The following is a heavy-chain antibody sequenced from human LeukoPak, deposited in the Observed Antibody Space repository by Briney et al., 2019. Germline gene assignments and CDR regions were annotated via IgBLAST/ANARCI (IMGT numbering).Heavy chain of an antibody. Sequence: SETLSLTCTVSGGSISNYYWSWIRQPAGKGLEWIGRIYTSGNTNYNPSLKSRVTMSVDTSKNQFSLKLSSVTAADTAVYYCARDCTPLRFLEWVNWFDPWGQGTLVTVSS. J-gene: IGHJ5*02. CDR3: ARDCTPLRFLEWVNWFDP. V-gene: IGHV4-4*07. CDR1: GGSISNYY. CDR2: IYTSGNT. D-gene: IGHD3-3*01.